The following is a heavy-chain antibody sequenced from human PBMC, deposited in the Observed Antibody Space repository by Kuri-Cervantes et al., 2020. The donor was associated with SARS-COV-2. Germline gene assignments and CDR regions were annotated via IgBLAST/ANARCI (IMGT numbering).Heavy chain of an antibody. CDR2: IYYSGST. CDR3: ARRGVVPAAIKIDT. D-gene: IGHD2-2*02. J-gene: IGHJ5*02. CDR1: GGSISSSSYY. V-gene: IGHV4-39*01. Sequence: GSLRLSCTVSGGSISSSSYYWGWIRRPPGTGLEWTGSIYYSGSTYYNPSVKSRVTISVGTSKNQFSLKLSSVTAADTAVYYCARRGVVPAAIKIDTWGQGTLVTVSS.